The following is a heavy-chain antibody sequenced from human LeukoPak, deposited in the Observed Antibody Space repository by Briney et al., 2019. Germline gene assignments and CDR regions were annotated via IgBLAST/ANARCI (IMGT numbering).Heavy chain of an antibody. V-gene: IGHV4-34*01. CDR2: IDHRGNT. J-gene: IGHJ4*02. D-gene: IGHD3-3*01. Sequence: SKTLSLTCAVYGGSFSRYYWSWIRQPPGKGLEWIGEIDHRGNTKFNPSLKSRVTISLDTSKNQFSLKVRYVTAADTAVYYCARGLNDSWTGENYWGQGTLVTVSS. CDR1: GGSFSRYY. CDR3: ARGLNDSWTGENY.